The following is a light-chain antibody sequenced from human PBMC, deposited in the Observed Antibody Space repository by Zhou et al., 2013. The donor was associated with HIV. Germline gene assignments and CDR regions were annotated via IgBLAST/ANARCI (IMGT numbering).Light chain of an antibody. CDR3: LQHNSLPQT. CDR2: SAS. Sequence: DIQMTQSPSTMSASVGDRVTITCRASQDINNYLAWFQQKPGKAPKRLIYSASSLQSGVPSRFSGSGSGTEFTLTISSLHLEDFATYFCLQHNSLPQTFGQGTKVEIK. CDR1: QDINNY. V-gene: IGKV1-17*03. J-gene: IGKJ1*01.